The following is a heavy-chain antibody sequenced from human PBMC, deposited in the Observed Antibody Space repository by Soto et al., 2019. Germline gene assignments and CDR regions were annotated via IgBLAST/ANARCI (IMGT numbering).Heavy chain of an antibody. Sequence: EVQLVESGGGLVQPGGSLRLSCAASGFTFSNYWMNWVRQAPGKGPEWVANIKPDGSEENYVDSLKGRFTISRDNAKNSLFLQMNSLRAEDTATYYCARDSVGCYSISCYSAFDAWGQGTMVTVSS. CDR1: GFTFSNYW. CDR2: IKPDGSEE. V-gene: IGHV3-7*01. D-gene: IGHD2-2*01. J-gene: IGHJ3*01. CDR3: ARDSVGCYSISCYSAFDA.